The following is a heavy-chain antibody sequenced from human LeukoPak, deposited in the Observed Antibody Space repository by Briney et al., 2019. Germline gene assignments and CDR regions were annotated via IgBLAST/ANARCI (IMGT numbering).Heavy chain of an antibody. CDR1: GGSISSYY. D-gene: IGHD5-18*01. J-gene: IGHJ4*02. CDR2: IYYSGST. CDR3: AREPSGYSYDQNFDY. V-gene: IGHV4-59*01. Sequence: SETLSLTCTVSGGSISSYYWSWIRQPPGKGLEWIGYIYYSGSTNYNPSLKSRVTISVDTSKNQFSLKLSSVTAEDTAVYYCAREPSGYSYDQNFDYWGQGTLVTVSS.